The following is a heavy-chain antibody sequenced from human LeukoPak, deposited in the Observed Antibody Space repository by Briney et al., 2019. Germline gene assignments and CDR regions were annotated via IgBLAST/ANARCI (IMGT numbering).Heavy chain of an antibody. D-gene: IGHD2-2*01. CDR2: FDAEDGER. CDR1: GDTLSDVS. J-gene: IGHJ6*02. Sequence: ASVKVSCKVSGDTLSDVSIHWVRQAPGKGLEWMGSFDAEDGERIYAQKFEGRVIMTEDTSTDTAYMEMSRLTSEDTAVYYCATHDHFVVVPDEDHSHNGLDVWGQGTTVIVSS. CDR3: ATHDHFVVVPDEDHSHNGLDV. V-gene: IGHV1-24*01.